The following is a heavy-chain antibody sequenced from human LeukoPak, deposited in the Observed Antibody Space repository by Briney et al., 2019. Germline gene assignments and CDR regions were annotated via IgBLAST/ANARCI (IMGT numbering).Heavy chain of an antibody. J-gene: IGHJ4*02. CDR3: TWSWNDGDFEN. CDR2: IRSKANNYAT. CDR1: GFTFSGAG. V-gene: IGHV3-73*01. D-gene: IGHD1-1*01. Sequence: GGSLKLSCAASGFTFSGAGMHWVLQASGKGLEWVVRIRSKANNYATAYGASVKGRFSISRNDSKNTAYLQMNSLKIEDTAVYYCTWSWNDGDFENWGQGTLVTVSS.